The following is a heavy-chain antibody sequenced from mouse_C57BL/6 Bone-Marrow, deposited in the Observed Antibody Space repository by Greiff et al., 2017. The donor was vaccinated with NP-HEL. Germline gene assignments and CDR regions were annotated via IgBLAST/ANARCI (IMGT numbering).Heavy chain of an antibody. Sequence: VQLQQSVAELVRPGASVKLSCTASGFNIKNTYMHWVNQRPEQGLEWIGRIDPADGNTKYLPNFQGKVTISTDTAKNTAYLQLSSLTSEDTAIYYCARGRVQGFAYWGQGTLVTVS. J-gene: IGHJ3*01. CDR3: ARGRVQGFAY. V-gene: IGHV14-3*01. CDR2: IDPADGNT. CDR1: GFNIKNTY.